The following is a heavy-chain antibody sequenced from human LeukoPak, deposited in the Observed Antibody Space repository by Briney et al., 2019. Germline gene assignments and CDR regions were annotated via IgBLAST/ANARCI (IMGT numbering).Heavy chain of an antibody. CDR3: ARDRYDILTGFYMDV. V-gene: IGHV1-2*02. J-gene: IGHJ6*03. D-gene: IGHD3-9*01. CDR1: GYTFTGYY. Sequence: GASVKVSCKASGYTFTGYYMHWVRQAPGQGLEWMGWINPNSGGTNYAQKFQGRVTMTRDTSISTAYMELSRLRSDDTAVYYCARDRYDILTGFYMDVWGKGTTVTISS. CDR2: INPNSGGT.